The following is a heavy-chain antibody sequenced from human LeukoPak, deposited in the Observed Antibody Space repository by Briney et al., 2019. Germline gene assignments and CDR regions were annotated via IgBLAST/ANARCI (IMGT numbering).Heavy chain of an antibody. CDR2: IYHSGNT. J-gene: IGHJ6*03. Sequence: KPSETLSLTCAVSGYSISSVYYWGWIRQPPGKGLEWIGNIYHSGNTYYNPSLKSRVTISVDTSKNQFSLKLSSVTASDTAVYYCARISPYYGDYPQYYYYYMGVWGKGTTVTVSS. V-gene: IGHV4-38-2*01. D-gene: IGHD4-17*01. CDR3: ARISPYYGDYPQYYYYYMGV. CDR1: GYSISSVYY.